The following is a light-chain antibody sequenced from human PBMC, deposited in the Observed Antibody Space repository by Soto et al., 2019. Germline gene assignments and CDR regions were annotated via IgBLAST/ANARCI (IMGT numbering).Light chain of an antibody. CDR3: GSYTTSHVI. Sequence: QSVLIQPPSVSGSPGQSVTISCTGTSSDVGSYNYVSWYQQHPGKAPKLMIYEVSNRPSGVSSRFSGSKSGNTASLTISGLQAEDEADYYCGSYTTSHVIFGGGTKLTVL. CDR1: SSDVGSYNY. V-gene: IGLV2-14*01. CDR2: EVS. J-gene: IGLJ2*01.